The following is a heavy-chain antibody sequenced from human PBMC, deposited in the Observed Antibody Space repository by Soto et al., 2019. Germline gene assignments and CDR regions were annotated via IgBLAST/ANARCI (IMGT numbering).Heavy chain of an antibody. Sequence: GASVKVSCKASGGTFSSYAISWVRQAPGQGLEWMGGIIPIFGTANYAQKFQGRVTITADESTSTAYMELSSLRSEDTAVYYCAKNYYDSSNFDYWGQGTLVTRLL. CDR1: GGTFSSYA. V-gene: IGHV1-69*13. CDR2: IIPIFGTA. CDR3: AKNYYDSSNFDY. J-gene: IGHJ4*02. D-gene: IGHD3-22*01.